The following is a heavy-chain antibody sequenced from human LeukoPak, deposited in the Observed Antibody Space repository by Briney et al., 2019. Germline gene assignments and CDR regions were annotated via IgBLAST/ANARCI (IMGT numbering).Heavy chain of an antibody. CDR2: INHSGST. CDR3: ARASTGYSSSWANYYYYYYMDV. D-gene: IGHD6-13*01. J-gene: IGHJ6*03. Sequence: SETLSLTCAVYGGSFSGYHWSWIRQPPGKGLEWIGEINHSGSTNYNPSLKSRVTISVDTSKNQFSLKLSSVTAADTAVYYCARASTGYSSSWANYYYYYYMDVWGKGTTVTVSS. CDR1: GGSFSGYH. V-gene: IGHV4-34*01.